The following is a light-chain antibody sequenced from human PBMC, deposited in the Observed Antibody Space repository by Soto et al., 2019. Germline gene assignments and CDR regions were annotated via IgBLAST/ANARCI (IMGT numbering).Light chain of an antibody. V-gene: IGKV3-15*01. CDR3: QQYNNWPTIT. CDR1: QSVSSN. Sequence: EIVITQSPATRSVSPGERATLSCRASQSVSSNLAWYQQKPGQAPRLLIYGASTRATGIPARFSGSGSGTEFTLTISSLQSEDFAVYACQQYNNWPTITFGQGTRLEIK. CDR2: GAS. J-gene: IGKJ5*01.